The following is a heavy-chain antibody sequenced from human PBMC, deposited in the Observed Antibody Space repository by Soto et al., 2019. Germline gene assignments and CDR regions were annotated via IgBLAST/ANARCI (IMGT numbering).Heavy chain of an antibody. CDR2: IGTAGDT. CDR3: ARGAHVGATLPVTGGVDY. D-gene: IGHD1-26*01. Sequence: GGSLRLSCAASGFTFSSYDMHWVRQATGKGLEWVSAIGTAGDTYYPGSVKGRFTISRENAKNSLYLQMNSLRAEDTAVYYCARGAHVGATLPVTGGVDYWGQGTLVTVSS. CDR1: GFTFSSYD. V-gene: IGHV3-13*01. J-gene: IGHJ4*02.